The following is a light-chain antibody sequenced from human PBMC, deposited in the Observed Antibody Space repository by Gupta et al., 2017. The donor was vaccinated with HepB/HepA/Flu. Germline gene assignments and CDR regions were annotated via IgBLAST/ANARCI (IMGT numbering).Light chain of an antibody. CDR3: GTWASSLSAAV. CDR1: SSNIGNNY. CDR2: EDN. Sequence: QSVLTQPPSVSAALGQKVTISCSGSSSNIGNNYVSWYQQLPGSAPKLLIYEDNKRPSGITDRFSGSKSGKSATLGITGLQTGDEADYYCGTWASSLSAAVFGGGTELTVL. J-gene: IGLJ3*02. V-gene: IGLV1-51*02.